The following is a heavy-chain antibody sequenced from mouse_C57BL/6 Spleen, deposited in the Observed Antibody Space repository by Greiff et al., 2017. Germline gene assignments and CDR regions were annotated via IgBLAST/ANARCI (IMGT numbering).Heavy chain of an antibody. CDR1: GFNIKDDY. D-gene: IGHD2-2*01. CDR3: TYGYDDPYYFDY. J-gene: IGHJ2*01. CDR2: IDPENGDT. Sequence: VHVKQSGAELVRPGASVKLSCTASGFNIKDDYMHWVKQRPEQGLEWIGWIDPENGDTEYASKFQGKATITADTSSNTAYLQLSSLTSEDTAVYYCTYGYDDPYYFDYWGQGTTLTVSS. V-gene: IGHV14-4*01.